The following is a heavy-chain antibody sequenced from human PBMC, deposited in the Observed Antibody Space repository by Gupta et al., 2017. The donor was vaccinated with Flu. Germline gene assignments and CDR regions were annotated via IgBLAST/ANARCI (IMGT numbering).Heavy chain of an antibody. Sequence: QVQLVESGGGVVQPGRSLRLSCAGSGFTLSSYGMHWVRQDPGKGLEWVAVIWYAGSNKYYADSVKGRFTISRDNSKNTLYLQMNSLRAEDTAVYYCAREQPGIVGATRPFDYWGKGTLVTVSS. CDR3: AREQPGIVGATRPFDY. D-gene: IGHD1-26*01. CDR1: GFTLSSYG. V-gene: IGHV3-33*01. CDR2: IWYAGSNK. J-gene: IGHJ4*02.